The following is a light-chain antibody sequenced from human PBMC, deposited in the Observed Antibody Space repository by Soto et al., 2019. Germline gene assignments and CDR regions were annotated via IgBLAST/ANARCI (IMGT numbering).Light chain of an antibody. J-gene: IGKJ3*01. Sequence: EIVLTQSPDTLSLSPGERPTLSCRASQSVSSSLAWYQQKPGQAPRLLIYDASNRATGIPARFSGSGSGTDFTLTISSLEPEDFAVYYCQQRSNWPPEVTFGPGTKVDIK. CDR2: DAS. CDR3: QQRSNWPPEVT. V-gene: IGKV3-11*01. CDR1: QSVSSS.